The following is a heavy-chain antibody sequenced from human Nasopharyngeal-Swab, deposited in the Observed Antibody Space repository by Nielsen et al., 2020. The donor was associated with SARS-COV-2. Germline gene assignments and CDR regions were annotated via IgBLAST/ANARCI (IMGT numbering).Heavy chain of an antibody. V-gene: IGHV1-69*06. J-gene: IGHJ5*02. CDR1: GDTFSSSA. CDR2: IIPMFGTA. D-gene: IGHD2-8*01. Sequence: SVKVSCKASGDTFSSSAITWVRQAPGQGLEWMGGIIPMFGTADYAQKFQGRVTITADRSTSTAYMEMNSLRPEDTAVYYCARAHPRSCTDGVCFRSQVYNWFDPWGQGTLVTVSS. CDR3: ARAHPRSCTDGVCFRSQVYNWFDP.